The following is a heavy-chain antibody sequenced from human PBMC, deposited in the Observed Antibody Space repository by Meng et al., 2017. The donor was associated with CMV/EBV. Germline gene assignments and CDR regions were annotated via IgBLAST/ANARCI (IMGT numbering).Heavy chain of an antibody. CDR1: GFTFSSYW. V-gene: IGHV3-7*01. Sequence: GESLKISCAASGFTFSSYWMSWVRQAPGKGLEWVANIKQDGSEKYYVDSVKGRFTISRDNAKNSLYLQMNSPRAEDTAVYYCARDIMYLDYWGQGTLVTSPQ. D-gene: IGHD3-16*01. CDR3: ARDIMYLDY. CDR2: IKQDGSEK. J-gene: IGHJ4*02.